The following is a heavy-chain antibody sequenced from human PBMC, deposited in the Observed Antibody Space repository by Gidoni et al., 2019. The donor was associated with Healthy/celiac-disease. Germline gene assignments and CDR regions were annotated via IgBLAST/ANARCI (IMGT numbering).Heavy chain of an antibody. CDR1: GGTFSSYA. D-gene: IGHD3-10*01. CDR3: ARDYYGSGTYDY. V-gene: IGHV1-69*01. CDR2: IIPIFGTA. J-gene: IGHJ4*02. Sequence: QVQLVQSGAEGKKPGSSVKVSCKAYGGTFSSYAISWVRQAPGPGLEWMGGIIPIFGTANYAPKFQGRVTITADESTSPASMELSSLRSEDTALYYCARDYYGSGTYDYWGQGTLVTVSS.